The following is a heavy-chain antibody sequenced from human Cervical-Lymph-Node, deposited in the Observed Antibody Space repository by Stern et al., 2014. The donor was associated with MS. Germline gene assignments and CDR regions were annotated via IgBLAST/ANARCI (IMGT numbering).Heavy chain of an antibody. V-gene: IGHV2-5*02. CDR3: AHRTAGPFDY. J-gene: IGHJ4*02. CDR2: IYWDDQK. CDR1: GFSLSTSGLG. Sequence: VTLKESGPALVKPTQTLTLTCTFSGFSLSTSGLGVGWISQPPGEELEWLAYIYWDDQKRYSPSLKSRLTITKDTSKNQMVLTLTNVDPVDTATYYCAHRTAGPFDYWGQGTLVTVSS.